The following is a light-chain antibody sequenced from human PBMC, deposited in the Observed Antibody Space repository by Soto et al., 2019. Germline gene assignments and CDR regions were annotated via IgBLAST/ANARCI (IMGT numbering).Light chain of an antibody. Sequence: TLSFPPGERATLSCRASQSVSSSYLAWYQQKPGQAPRLLIYGASSRATGIPDRFSGSGSGTDFTLTISRLEPEDFAVYYCQQYGSSPPWSFGQGTKVDIK. J-gene: IGKJ1*01. V-gene: IGKV3-20*01. CDR1: QSVSSSY. CDR2: GAS. CDR3: QQYGSSPPWS.